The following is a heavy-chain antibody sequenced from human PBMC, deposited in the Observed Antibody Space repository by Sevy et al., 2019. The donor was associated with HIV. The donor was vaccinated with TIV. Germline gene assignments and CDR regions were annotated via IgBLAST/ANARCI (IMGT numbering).Heavy chain of an antibody. CDR1: GFTVSSNY. Sequence: GGSLRLSCAVSGFTVSSNYMTWVRQAPGKGLERVSVIFSGGSTYYADSVKGRFTISRDNSRNTLSLQMNSLRAEDTAVYYCARGMILEGSWCGMDVWGQGTTVTVSS. CDR2: IFSGGST. D-gene: IGHD3-3*01. J-gene: IGHJ6*02. CDR3: ARGMILEGSWCGMDV. V-gene: IGHV3-53*01.